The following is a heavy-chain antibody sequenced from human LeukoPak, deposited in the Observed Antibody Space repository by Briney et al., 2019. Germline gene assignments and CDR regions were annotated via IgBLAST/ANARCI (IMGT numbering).Heavy chain of an antibody. V-gene: IGHV3-33*01. CDR3: ARDLVGFVRGVIITPYYYYYGMDV. CDR1: GFTFSGYG. J-gene: IGHJ6*02. Sequence: PGGSLRLSCAASGFTFSGYGMHWVRQAPGKGLEWVAVIWYDGSNKYYADSVKGRFTISRDNSKNTLYLQMNSLRAEDTAVYYCARDLVGFVRGVIITPYYYYYGMDVWGQGTTVTVSS. D-gene: IGHD3-10*01. CDR2: IWYDGSNK.